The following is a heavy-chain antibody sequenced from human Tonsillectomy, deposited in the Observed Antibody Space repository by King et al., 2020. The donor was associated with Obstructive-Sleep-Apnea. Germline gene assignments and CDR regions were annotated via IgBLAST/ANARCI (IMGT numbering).Heavy chain of an antibody. CDR2: ISSGSSYI. CDR1: GFTFSSYS. D-gene: IGHD2-2*01. CDR3: ARVPVPAAKPSDDAFDI. J-gene: IGHJ3*02. V-gene: IGHV3-21*06. Sequence: VQLVESGGGLVKPGGSLRLSCAASGFTFSSYSMNWVRQAPGKGLEWVSSISSGSSYIYYADSVKGRFTISRDNAKNSLYLQMNSLRAEDTAVYYGARVPVPAAKPSDDAFDIWGQGTMVTVSS.